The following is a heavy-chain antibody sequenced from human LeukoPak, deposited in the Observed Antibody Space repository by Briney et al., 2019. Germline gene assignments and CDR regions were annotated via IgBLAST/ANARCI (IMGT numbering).Heavy chain of an antibody. CDR2: IKEDGSQK. V-gene: IGHV3-7*01. Sequence: GGSLRLSCAASGFTFSNSWMGWVRQAPGKGLEWVASIKEDGSQKYYVDSVKGRFTISRDNAKNSLYVQMNNLRAEDTAVYYCVRDLRVGAPGRGSDPWGQGTLVTVSS. CDR1: GFTFSNSW. D-gene: IGHD1-26*01. J-gene: IGHJ5*02. CDR3: VRDLRVGAPGRGSDP.